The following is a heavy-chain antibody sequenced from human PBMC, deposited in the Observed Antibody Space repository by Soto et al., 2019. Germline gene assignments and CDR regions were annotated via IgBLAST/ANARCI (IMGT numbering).Heavy chain of an antibody. Sequence: QPGGSLRLSCAASGFTFSTYPMTWIRQAPGKGLEWVSSIHGSGETTYYAESVKGRFIISRDNSKNTLYLQMDSLRVDDTAVYFCARRSSGSYYAAFDVWGQGTVVTVSS. CDR3: ARRSSGSYYAAFDV. V-gene: IGHV3-23*01. D-gene: IGHD1-26*01. CDR2: IHGSGETT. J-gene: IGHJ3*01. CDR1: GFTFSTYP.